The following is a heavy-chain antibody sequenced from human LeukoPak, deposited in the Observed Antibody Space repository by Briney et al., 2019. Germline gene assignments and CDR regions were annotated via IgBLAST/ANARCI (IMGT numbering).Heavy chain of an antibody. CDR2: INQAGSEK. CDR3: ARDNTYGMDV. CDR1: GFTFRIYW. D-gene: IGHD2/OR15-2a*01. V-gene: IGHV3-7*05. J-gene: IGHJ6*02. Sequence: GGSLRLSCAASGFTFRIYWMTWVRQAPGKGLGWVANINQAGSEKYYVDSVKGRFTISRDNARNSLYLQMNSLRAEDTALYYCARDNTYGMDVWGQGTTVTVSS.